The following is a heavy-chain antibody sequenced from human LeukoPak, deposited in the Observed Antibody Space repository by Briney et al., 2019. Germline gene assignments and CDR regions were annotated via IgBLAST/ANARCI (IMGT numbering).Heavy chain of an antibody. CDR2: INQVGSEK. CDR3: ATHSRGHTRHDD. D-gene: IGHD6-13*01. J-gene: IGHJ4*02. CDR1: GFTFSNSW. V-gene: IGHV3-7*01. Sequence: GGSLRLSCAASGFTFSNSWMSWVRQAPGKGLEWVANINQVGSEKFYVDSVKGRFTISRDNAKNSLYLQMNTLRAEDTAIYYCATHSRGHTRHDDWGQGTLVTVSS.